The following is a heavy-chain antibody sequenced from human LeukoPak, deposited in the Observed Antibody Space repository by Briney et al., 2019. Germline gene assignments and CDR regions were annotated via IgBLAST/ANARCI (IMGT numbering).Heavy chain of an antibody. V-gene: IGHV4-61*05. CDR1: GGSISTSNYY. D-gene: IGHD1-26*01. CDR3: ARGQVGSTPVNFDY. CDR2: IYSSGST. J-gene: IGHJ4*02. Sequence: SETLSLTCTVSGGSISTSNYYWGWIRQPPGKGLEWIGYIYSSGSTNYNPSLKSRVTMSVDTSKNQFSLKVSSVTAADTAVYYCARGQVGSTPVNFDYWGQGTLVTVSS.